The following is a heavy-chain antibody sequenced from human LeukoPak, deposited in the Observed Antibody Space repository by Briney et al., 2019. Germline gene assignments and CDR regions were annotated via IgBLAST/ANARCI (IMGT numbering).Heavy chain of an antibody. Sequence: ASVKVSCKASGYTFTSYAMHWVRQAPGQRLEWMGWINAGNGNTKYSQKFQGRVTITRDTSASTAYMELSSLRSEDTAVYYCARGELHMYYDFWSGYYSLDYWGQGTLVTVSS. CDR1: GYTFTSYA. D-gene: IGHD3-3*01. CDR3: ARGELHMYYDFWSGYYSLDY. V-gene: IGHV1-3*01. CDR2: INAGNGNT. J-gene: IGHJ4*02.